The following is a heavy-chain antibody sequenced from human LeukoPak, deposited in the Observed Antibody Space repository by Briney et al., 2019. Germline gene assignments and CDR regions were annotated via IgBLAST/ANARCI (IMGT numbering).Heavy chain of an antibody. J-gene: IGHJ4*02. Sequence: ASETLSLTCTVSGGSISSYYWSWIRQPAGKGLEWIGRIYTSGSTNYNPSLKSRVTISVDTSKNQFSLKLSSVTAADTAVYYCARGTTVNMNDYWGQGTLVTVSS. V-gene: IGHV4-4*07. D-gene: IGHD4-17*01. CDR1: GGSISSYY. CDR3: ARGTTVNMNDY. CDR2: IYTSGST.